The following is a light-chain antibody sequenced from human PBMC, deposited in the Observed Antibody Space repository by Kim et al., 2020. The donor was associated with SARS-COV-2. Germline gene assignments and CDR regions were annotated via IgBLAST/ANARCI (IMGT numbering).Light chain of an antibody. Sequence: QSALTQPASVSASPGHSITISCIGTSSDVGGYNSVSWYQQHPGKAPKVMVYGVTNRPSGISDRFSGSKSGNTASLTISGLQAEDEADYYCTSYTSSNTYVFVTGTKVTVL. CDR2: GVT. V-gene: IGLV2-14*03. CDR1: SSDVGGYNS. CDR3: TSYTSSNTYV. J-gene: IGLJ1*01.